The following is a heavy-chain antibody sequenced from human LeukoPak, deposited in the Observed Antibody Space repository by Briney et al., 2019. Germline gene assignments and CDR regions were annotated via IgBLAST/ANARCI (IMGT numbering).Heavy chain of an antibody. CDR1: GYTFTSYY. D-gene: IGHD5-18*01. J-gene: IGHJ5*02. CDR3: ARETWIQLGFDP. V-gene: IGHV1-46*01. Sequence: ASVKVSCKASGYTFTSYYMHWVRQAPGQGLEWMGMINPSGGSTSYAQKFQGRVTMTRDTSTSTVYMELSSLRSEDTAVYYCARETWIQLGFDPWGQGTPVTVSS. CDR2: INPSGGST.